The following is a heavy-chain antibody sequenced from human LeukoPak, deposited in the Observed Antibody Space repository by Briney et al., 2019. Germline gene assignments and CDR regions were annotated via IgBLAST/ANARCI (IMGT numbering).Heavy chain of an antibody. CDR3: ARTDYDSSGRWGAFDI. D-gene: IGHD3-22*01. CDR1: GYTFTGYY. Sequence: GASVKVSCKASGYTFTGYYMHWVRQAPGQGLEWMGWINPDSGGTNYAQKFQGRVTMTRDTSISTAYMELSRLRSDDTAVYYCARTDYDSSGRWGAFDIWGQGTMVTVSS. CDR2: INPDSGGT. J-gene: IGHJ3*02. V-gene: IGHV1-2*02.